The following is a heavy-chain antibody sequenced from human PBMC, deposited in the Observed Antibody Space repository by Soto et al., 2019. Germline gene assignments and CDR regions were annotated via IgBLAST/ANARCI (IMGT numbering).Heavy chain of an antibody. CDR1: GGSVSSGSYY. J-gene: IGHJ4*02. Sequence: SETLSLTRTVSGGSVSSGSYYWSWIRRPPGKGLEWVGYIYYSGSTNPNPSLKSRVTISVDTSKNQFSLKLSSVTAADTAVYYCARVYTYGLYYFDSWGQGTLVTVSS. CDR2: IYYSGST. CDR3: ARVYTYGLYYFDS. V-gene: IGHV4-61*01. D-gene: IGHD5-18*01.